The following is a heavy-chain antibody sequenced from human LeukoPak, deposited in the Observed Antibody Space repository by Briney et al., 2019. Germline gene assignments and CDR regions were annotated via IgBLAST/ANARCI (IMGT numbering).Heavy chain of an antibody. J-gene: IGHJ4*02. Sequence: SETLSLTCAVYGGSFSGYYWSWIRQPPGKGLEWIGEINHSGSTNYNPSLKSRVTISVDTSKNQFSLKLSSVTAADTAVYYCARVVRLAMVRGVIINVRYGSYFDYWGQGTLVTVSS. CDR1: GGSFSGYY. CDR3: ARVVRLAMVRGVIINVRYGSYFDY. V-gene: IGHV4-34*01. CDR2: INHSGST. D-gene: IGHD3-10*01.